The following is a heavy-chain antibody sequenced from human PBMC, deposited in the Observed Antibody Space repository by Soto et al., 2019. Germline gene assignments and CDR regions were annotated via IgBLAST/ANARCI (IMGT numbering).Heavy chain of an antibody. Sequence: GGSLRLSCAASGFTFNTYWMHWFRQAPGKGLVWVSRINSGGGTTTYADSVKGRFTISRDNAKNTLYLQMNGLRAEDTAVYYCARCFTYGNFDYFDYWGQGTQVTVS. J-gene: IGHJ4*02. CDR2: INSGGGTT. CDR3: ARCFTYGNFDYFDY. V-gene: IGHV3-74*01. CDR1: GFTFNTYW. D-gene: IGHD1-1*01.